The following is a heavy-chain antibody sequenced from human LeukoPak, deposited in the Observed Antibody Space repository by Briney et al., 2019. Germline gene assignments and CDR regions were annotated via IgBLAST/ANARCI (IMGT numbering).Heavy chain of an antibody. V-gene: IGHV1-69*02. CDR1: VGTFSSYT. Sequence: SVTLSFKASVGTFSSYTISWVRQAPGQGLEWMGRIIPILGIANYAQKFQGRVTITADKSTSTAYMELSSLRSEATAVYYCARGGYGSGSFYYYYGMDVWGQGTTVTVSS. D-gene: IGHD3-10*01. CDR2: IIPILGIA. J-gene: IGHJ6*02. CDR3: ARGGYGSGSFYYYYGMDV.